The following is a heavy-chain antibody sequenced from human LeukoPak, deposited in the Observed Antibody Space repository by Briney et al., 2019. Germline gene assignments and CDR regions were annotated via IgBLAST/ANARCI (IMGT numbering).Heavy chain of an antibody. J-gene: IGHJ6*02. V-gene: IGHV1-46*01. Sequence: GASVKVSCKASGYTFTTYYMHWVRQAPGPGLEWMGIISPGVGTTTYAQKFKGRVTMTRDTSTSTVFMELTSLRSEDTAVYYCARDLTNCGGDCYYFYYYGMDVWGQGTTVTVSS. D-gene: IGHD2-21*02. CDR1: GYTFTTYY. CDR3: ARDLTNCGGDCYYFYYYGMDV. CDR2: ISPGVGTT.